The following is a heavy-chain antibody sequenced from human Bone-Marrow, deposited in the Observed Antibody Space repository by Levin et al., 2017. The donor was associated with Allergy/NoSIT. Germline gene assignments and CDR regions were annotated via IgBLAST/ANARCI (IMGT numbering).Heavy chain of an antibody. CDR1: GFTFSSYG. J-gene: IGHJ4*02. CDR2: ISYDGSNK. Sequence: GESLKISCAASGFTFSSYGMHWVRQAPGKGLEWVAVISYDGSNKYYADSVKGRFTISRDNSKNTLYLQMNSLRAEDTAVYYCAKDGQWLVLDYWGQGTLVTVSS. CDR3: AKDGQWLVLDY. V-gene: IGHV3-30*18. D-gene: IGHD6-19*01.